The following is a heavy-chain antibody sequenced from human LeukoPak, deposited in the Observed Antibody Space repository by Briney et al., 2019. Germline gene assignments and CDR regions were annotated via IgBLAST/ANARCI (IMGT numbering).Heavy chain of an antibody. CDR2: IHFSGNT. CDR3: ARDDSTGFHYYLDV. D-gene: IGHD3-22*01. Sequence: SETLSLTCNVSGGSISSGDYYWSWIRQPPGKGLEWIGYIHFSGNTFHNPSLQSRVTISADMSKSHLSLRLSSVTAADTAVYFCARDDSTGFHYYLDVWGKGTTVTVSS. J-gene: IGHJ6*03. CDR1: GGSISSGDYY. V-gene: IGHV4-30-4*01.